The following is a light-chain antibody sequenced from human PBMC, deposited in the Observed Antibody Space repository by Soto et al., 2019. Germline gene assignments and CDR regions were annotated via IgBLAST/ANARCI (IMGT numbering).Light chain of an antibody. V-gene: IGKV1-39*01. CDR2: APS. Sequence: DIQMTQSPSSLSASVGDRVTITCRASQSISSYLNWYQQKPGKTPRILIYAPSSLQSGVPSRFSGKGSGSDFTRTISSAQPDVFSTYCCQRSDRTPASFGGGTKVEIK. CDR1: QSISSY. CDR3: QRSDRTPAS. J-gene: IGKJ4*01.